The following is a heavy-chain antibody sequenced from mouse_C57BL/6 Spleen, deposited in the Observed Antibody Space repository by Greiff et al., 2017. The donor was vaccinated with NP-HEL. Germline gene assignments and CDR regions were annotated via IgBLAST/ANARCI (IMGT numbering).Heavy chain of an antibody. CDR3: VRHDYDYDNAMDY. D-gene: IGHD2-4*01. CDR2: IRSKSNNYAT. V-gene: IGHV10-1*01. J-gene: IGHJ4*01. Sequence: EVQLVESGGGLVQPKGSLKLSCAASGFSFNTYAMNWVRQAPGKGLEWVARIRSKSNNYATYYADSVKDRLTISRDDSESMLYLQMNNLKTEDTAMYYCVRHDYDYDNAMDYWGQGTSVTVSS. CDR1: GFSFNTYA.